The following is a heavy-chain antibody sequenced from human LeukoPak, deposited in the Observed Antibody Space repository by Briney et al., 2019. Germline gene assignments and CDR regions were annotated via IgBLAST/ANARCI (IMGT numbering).Heavy chain of an antibody. D-gene: IGHD1-14*01. CDR2: ISDSGGGT. J-gene: IGHJ3*02. CDR1: GFTFSSYA. V-gene: IGHV3-23*01. CDR3: AKHRYNRWSIFHI. Sequence: GGSLRLSCAASGFTFSSYAMRWVRQAPGKGLEWVSTISDSGGGTYYADSVKGRFTIPRDNSKNALYVQMNSLRGEDRGVYYCAKHRYNRWSIFHIWGQGTRVPL.